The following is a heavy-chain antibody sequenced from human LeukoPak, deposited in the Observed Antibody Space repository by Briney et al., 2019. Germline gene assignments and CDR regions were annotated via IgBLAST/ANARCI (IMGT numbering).Heavy chain of an antibody. D-gene: IGHD3-22*01. V-gene: IGHV3-23*01. CDR1: LYTSSTNG. J-gene: IGHJ3*01. CDR3: VKDRRISGYQDAVDL. CDR2: ISGSGGNT. Sequence: PGGSLRLSSAPPLYTSSTNGMSWGPQAPGQGLEWVSFISGSGGNTFHADSVKGRFSISRDNSKKTVYLQINRLRDADTAVIYCVKDRRISGYQDAVDLGGPGTMVTVSS.